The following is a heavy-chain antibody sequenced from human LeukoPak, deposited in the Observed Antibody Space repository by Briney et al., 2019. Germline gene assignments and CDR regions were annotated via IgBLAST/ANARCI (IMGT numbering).Heavy chain of an antibody. CDR3: ARDLLYSSSWYGVHFDY. J-gene: IGHJ4*02. D-gene: IGHD6-13*01. CDR2: ITRSSTTI. CDR1: GFNFSIYS. V-gene: IGHV3-48*04. Sequence: GGSLRLSCAASGFNFSIYSMNWVRQAPGKGLEWVSYITRSSTTIYYADSVKGRFTISRDNAKNSLYLQMNSLRAEDTAVYYCARDLLYSSSWYGVHFDYWGQGTLVTVSS.